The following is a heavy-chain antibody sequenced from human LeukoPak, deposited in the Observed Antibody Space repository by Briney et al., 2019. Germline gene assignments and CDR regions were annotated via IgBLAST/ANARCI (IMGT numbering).Heavy chain of an antibody. D-gene: IGHD3-16*01. CDR2: IFHSGST. V-gene: IGHV4-30-2*01. CDR1: GGSVSGSGYA. Sequence: SQTLSLTCAVTGGSVSGSGYAWNWFRQPPGKGLEWIAYIFHSGSTSSNPSLKSRVTISLDRSKNHFSLNLTSVTAADTAVYYCTTDPVMIWGQGTLVTVSS. CDR3: TTDPVMI. J-gene: IGHJ4*02.